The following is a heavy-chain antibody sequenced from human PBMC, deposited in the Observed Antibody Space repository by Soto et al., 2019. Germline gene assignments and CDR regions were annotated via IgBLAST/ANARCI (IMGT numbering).Heavy chain of an antibody. D-gene: IGHD6-13*01. V-gene: IGHV4-39*02. Sequence: QLQLQESGPGLVKPSETLSLTCTVSGGSISSSSYYWGWIRQPPGKGLEWIGSIYYSGSTYYNPSLRSRVPIYVDTSNNHFSLKLSSVTAADTAVYYFARVSGSSPNWFDPWGQGTLVTVSS. J-gene: IGHJ5*02. CDR1: GGSISSSSYY. CDR2: IYYSGST. CDR3: ARVSGSSPNWFDP.